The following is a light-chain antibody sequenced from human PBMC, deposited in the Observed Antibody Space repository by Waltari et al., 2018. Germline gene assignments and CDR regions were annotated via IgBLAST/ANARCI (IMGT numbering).Light chain of an antibody. CDR2: GAS. J-gene: IGKJ1*01. CDR3: QQYNNWPPWT. Sequence: EIVMTQSPATLSVSPGDRATLSCRASQSVSSNLYWYQQKPGQAPRLLIYGASTRATGIPARFSGSGSGTEFTLTISSMQSEDFAVYYCQQYNNWPPWTFGQGTKVEIK. V-gene: IGKV3-15*01. CDR1: QSVSSN.